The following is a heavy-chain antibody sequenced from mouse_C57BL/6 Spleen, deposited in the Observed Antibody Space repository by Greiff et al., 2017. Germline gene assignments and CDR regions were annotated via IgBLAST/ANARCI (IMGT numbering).Heavy chain of an antibody. V-gene: IGHV5-17*01. CDR3: ARYFDY. J-gene: IGHJ2*01. CDR2: INRGSSTI. Sequence: EVQGLQSGGGLVKPGGSLKLSCAASGFTFTDYGMHWVRQAPEKGLEWVAYINRGSSTIYYADTVKGRFTITRDNAKNTLFLQMTSLRSEDTAMYYCARYFDYWGKGTTLTVSS. CDR1: GFTFTDYG.